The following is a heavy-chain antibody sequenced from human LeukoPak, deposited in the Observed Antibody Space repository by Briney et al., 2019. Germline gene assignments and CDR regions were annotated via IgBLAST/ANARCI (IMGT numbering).Heavy chain of an antibody. V-gene: IGHV3-43*02. Sequence: PGGSLRLSCAASGFTFHGYAMHWVRQAPGKGLEWVSLITGDGGSTYYADSVKGRFTISRDNSRNSLYLQMNSLRTEDTAFYYCAKTSNLDPWGQGTLVTVSS. CDR3: AKTSNLDP. CDR2: ITGDGGST. J-gene: IGHJ5*02. D-gene: IGHD4-11*01. CDR1: GFTFHGYA.